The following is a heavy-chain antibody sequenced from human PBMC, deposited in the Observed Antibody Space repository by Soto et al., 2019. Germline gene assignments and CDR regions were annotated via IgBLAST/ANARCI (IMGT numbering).Heavy chain of an antibody. V-gene: IGHV3-30-3*01. CDR2: ISYDGSNK. Sequence: LRLSCAASGFTFSSYAMHWVRQAPGKGLEWVAVISYDGSNKYYADSVKGRFTISRDNSKNTLYLQMNSLRAEDTAVYYCAREDNWNYGRRGMDVWGQGTTVTVSS. CDR3: AREDNWNYGRRGMDV. CDR1: GFTFSSYA. D-gene: IGHD1-7*01. J-gene: IGHJ6*02.